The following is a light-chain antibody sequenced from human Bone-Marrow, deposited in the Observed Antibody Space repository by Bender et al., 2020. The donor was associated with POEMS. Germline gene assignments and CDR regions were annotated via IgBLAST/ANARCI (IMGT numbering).Light chain of an antibody. CDR1: NIGSKS. Sequence: SYVLTQPPSVSVAPGQTAIITCGGDNIGSKSVHWYQRKPGQAPVVVVYTDTVRPSGIPQRFSGSNSGNTATLTISWAEAGDEADYYCQVWESSSDQGVFGGGTKLTVL. CDR2: TDT. V-gene: IGLV3-21*02. J-gene: IGLJ3*02. CDR3: QVWESSSDQGV.